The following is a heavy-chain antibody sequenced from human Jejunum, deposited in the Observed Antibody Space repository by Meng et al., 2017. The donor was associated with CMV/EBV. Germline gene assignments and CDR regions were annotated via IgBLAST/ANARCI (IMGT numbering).Heavy chain of an antibody. V-gene: IGHV4-39*01. Sequence: NCGPYYWGWIRPPPGKGLEWIGNIHHYVNIFYNPSLESRVTLSLDTSRNQLSLKLTSVSASDTAVYYCARLGYFYASRSYFDLWGQGTLVTVSS. CDR1: NCGPYY. D-gene: IGHD3-10*01. CDR3: ARLGYFYASRSYFDL. J-gene: IGHJ4*02. CDR2: IHHYVNI.